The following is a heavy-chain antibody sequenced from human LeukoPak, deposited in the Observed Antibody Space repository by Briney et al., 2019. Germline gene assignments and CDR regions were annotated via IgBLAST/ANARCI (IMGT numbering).Heavy chain of an antibody. Sequence: GGSLRLSCAASGFTFSSYSMNWVRQAPGKGLEWVSSISSSSSYIYYADSVKGRFTISRDNAKNSLYLQMNSLRAEDTAVYYCAREWGSYSRGGDYWGQGTLVTVSS. CDR2: ISSSSSYI. V-gene: IGHV3-21*01. CDR1: GFTFSSYS. CDR3: AREWGSYSRGGDY. D-gene: IGHD1-26*01. J-gene: IGHJ4*02.